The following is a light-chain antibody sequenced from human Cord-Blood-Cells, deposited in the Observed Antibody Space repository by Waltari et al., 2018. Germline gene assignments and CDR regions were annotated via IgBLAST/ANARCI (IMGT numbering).Light chain of an antibody. J-gene: IGLJ1*01. Sequence: QSVLTQPPSVSGAPGQRVTISCTGSSPHIGAGYDVHWYQQLPGTAPNLLIYGNSNRPAGVPDRFSGSKSGTSASLAITGLQAEDEADYYCQSYDSSLSALYVFGTGTKVTVL. CDR1: SPHIGAGYD. CDR2: GNS. CDR3: QSYDSSLSALYV. V-gene: IGLV1-40*01.